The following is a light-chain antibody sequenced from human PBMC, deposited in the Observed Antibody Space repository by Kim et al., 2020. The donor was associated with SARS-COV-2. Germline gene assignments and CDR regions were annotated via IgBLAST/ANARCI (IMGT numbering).Light chain of an antibody. J-gene: IGKJ1*01. CDR2: GAS. CDR1: QSVDSRF. CDR3: QEYSSSPA. Sequence: LSPGERATLSCRASQSVDSRFFDCYQQPPGQAPRLLISGASSRATGIPDRFSGSGSGTDFPLTISRLQHEDFAVYCCQEYSSSPAFGQGTKVDIK. V-gene: IGKV3-20*01.